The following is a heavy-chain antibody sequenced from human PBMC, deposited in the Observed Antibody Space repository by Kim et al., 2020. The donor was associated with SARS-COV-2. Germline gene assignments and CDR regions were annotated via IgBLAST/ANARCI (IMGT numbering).Heavy chain of an antibody. J-gene: IGHJ5*02. D-gene: IGHD6-13*01. V-gene: IGHV4-59*13. CDR2: IYYSGST. CDR1: GGSISSYY. CDR3: ARGSQRIAADWFDP. Sequence: SETLSLTCTVSGGSISSYYWSWIRQPPGKGLEWIGYIYYSGSTNYNPSLKSRVTISVDTSKNQFSLKLSSVTAADTAVYYCARGSQRIAADWFDPWGQGTLVTVSS.